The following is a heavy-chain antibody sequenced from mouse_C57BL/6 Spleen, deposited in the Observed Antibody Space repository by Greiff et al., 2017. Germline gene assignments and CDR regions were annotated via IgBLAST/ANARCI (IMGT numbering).Heavy chain of an antibody. Sequence: QVQLQQPGTELVKPGASVTLSCTASGYTFTSYWMRWLKQRPARGLVWIGNIIPSNGGTNYNEKFKSKATLTVDKSSSTAYMQLSSLTSEDSAVYYCARFPWYGSSYYAMDYWGQGTSVTVSS. J-gene: IGHJ4*01. CDR3: ARFPWYGSSYYAMDY. D-gene: IGHD1-1*01. V-gene: IGHV1-53*01. CDR1: GYTFTSYW. CDR2: IIPSNGGT.